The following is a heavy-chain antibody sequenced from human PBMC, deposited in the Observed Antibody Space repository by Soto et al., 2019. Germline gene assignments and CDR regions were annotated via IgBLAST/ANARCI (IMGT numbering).Heavy chain of an antibody. J-gene: IGHJ6*04. V-gene: IGHV3-66*01. CDR2: IQSGGTT. CDR3: ARDDVLCDGGRCCGIPLDV. Sequence: EVQLVESGGGLVQPGGSLRLSCAASGFTVSSKYMTWVRQAPGKGLEWVSLIQSGGTTYYADSVKGRFTISRDTSENTLHLQMDSQRVEETAFYYSARDDVLCDGGRCCGIPLDVWGKRTTVTVSS. D-gene: IGHD2-15*01. CDR1: GFTVSSKY.